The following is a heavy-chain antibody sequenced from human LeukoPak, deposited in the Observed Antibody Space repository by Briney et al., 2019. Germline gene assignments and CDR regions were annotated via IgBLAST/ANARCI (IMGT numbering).Heavy chain of an antibody. Sequence: PSVKLSCKASGGTFRSYAISWVRQPPGQGLEWMERIIPIFGTANYAQKFQGRVTITADKSTSTAYMELRSLGSEDTAVYYCARADGFGEYPIYYYYYMDVWGKGTTVTVSS. D-gene: IGHD3-10*01. J-gene: IGHJ6*03. CDR2: IIPIFGTA. CDR3: ARADGFGEYPIYYYYYMDV. V-gene: IGHV1-69*06. CDR1: GGTFRSYA.